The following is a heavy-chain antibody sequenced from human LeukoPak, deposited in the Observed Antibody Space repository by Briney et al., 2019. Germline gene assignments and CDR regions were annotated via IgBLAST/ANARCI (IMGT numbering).Heavy chain of an antibody. V-gene: IGHV1-18*01. D-gene: IGHD6-13*01. CDR1: GYTFTSYG. J-gene: IGHJ4*02. Sequence: ASVKVSCKASGYTFTSYGISWVRQAPGQGLEWMGWISAYNGNTNYAQKLQGRVTMTTDTSTSTAYMELRSLRSDDTAVYYCARVLYTRRYYSSSWMGGFDYWGQGTLVTVSS. CDR3: ARVLYTRRYYSSSWMGGFDY. CDR2: ISAYNGNT.